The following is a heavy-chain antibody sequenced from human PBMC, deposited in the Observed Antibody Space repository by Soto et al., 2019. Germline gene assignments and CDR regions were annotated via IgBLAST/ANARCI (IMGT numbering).Heavy chain of an antibody. Sequence: SETLSLTCTVSVGSINSGWYSWTWIRQPPGKGLEWIGFIYHTGTTYYNPSLKSRVTISVDRSKNQFSLKLNSVTAADTAVYYCARRVNYYDSSGSSWFDPWGQGALVTVSS. CDR2: IYHTGTT. J-gene: IGHJ5*02. CDR1: VGSINSGWYS. D-gene: IGHD3-22*01. CDR3: ARRVNYYDSSGSSWFDP. V-gene: IGHV4-30-2*01.